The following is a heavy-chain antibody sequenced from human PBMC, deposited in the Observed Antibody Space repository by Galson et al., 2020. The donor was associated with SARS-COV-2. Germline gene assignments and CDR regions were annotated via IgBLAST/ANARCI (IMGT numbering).Heavy chain of an antibody. CDR2: IRNKARSYTT. CDR1: GFTISDHY. D-gene: IGHD2-15*01. J-gene: IGHJ4*02. Sequence: GGSLRLSCAASGFTISDHYMDWVRQAPGKGLEWIGRIRNKARSYTTEYAASVKGRFTISRDDSKNSLYLQMNSLKSEDTAVYYCGRAFCGGGSCYSFDYWGQGTLVTVSS. CDR3: GRAFCGGGSCYSFDY. V-gene: IGHV3-72*01.